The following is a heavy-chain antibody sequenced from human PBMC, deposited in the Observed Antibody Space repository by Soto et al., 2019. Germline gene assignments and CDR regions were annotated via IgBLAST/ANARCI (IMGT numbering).Heavy chain of an antibody. D-gene: IGHD6-13*01. J-gene: IGHJ1*01. CDR1: GGSISSISYY. V-gene: IGHV4-39*01. CDR2: IHYTGNT. CDR3: ARQVIAAAGTGYFQH. Sequence: SETLSLTCTVSGGSISSISYYWGWIRQPPGKGLEYIGNIHYTGNTFYNASLKSRVTISVDTSKNQVSLKLRSVTAADTAVYYCARQVIAAAGTGYFQHWGQGAPVTVSS.